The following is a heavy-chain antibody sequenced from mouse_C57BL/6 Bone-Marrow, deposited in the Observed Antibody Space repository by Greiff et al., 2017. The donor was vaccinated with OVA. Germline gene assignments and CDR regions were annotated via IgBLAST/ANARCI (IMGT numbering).Heavy chain of an antibody. Sequence: VKLQESGAELARPGASVKMSCKASGYTFTSYTMHWVKQRPGQGLEWIGYINPSSGYTKYNQKFKDKATLTADKSSSTAYMQLSSLTSEDTAIYYCAPGSSSFDYWGQGTTLTVSS. J-gene: IGHJ2*01. D-gene: IGHD1-1*01. CDR3: APGSSSFDY. CDR2: INPSSGYT. V-gene: IGHV1-4*01. CDR1: GYTFTSYT.